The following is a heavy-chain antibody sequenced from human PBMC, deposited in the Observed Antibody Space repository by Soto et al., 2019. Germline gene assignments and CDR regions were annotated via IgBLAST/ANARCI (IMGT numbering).Heavy chain of an antibody. J-gene: IGHJ3*02. CDR3: ARSGGGSYNAFDI. Sequence: ASVKVSCKASGYTFTGYYMHWVRQAPGQGLEWMGWINPNSGGTNYAQKFQGWVTMTRDTSISTAYMELSRLRSDDTAVYYCARSGGGSYNAFDIWGQGTMVTVSS. CDR1: GYTFTGYY. CDR2: INPNSGGT. V-gene: IGHV1-2*04. D-gene: IGHD1-26*01.